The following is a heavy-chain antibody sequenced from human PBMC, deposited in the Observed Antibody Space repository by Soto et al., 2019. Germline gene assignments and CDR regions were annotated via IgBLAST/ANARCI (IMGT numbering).Heavy chain of an antibody. CDR3: AARYCSGGSCYFVGLLDY. V-gene: IGHV1-69*13. J-gene: IGHJ4*02. CDR2: IIPIFGTA. Sequence: SVKVSCKASGGTFSSYAISWVRQAPGQGLEWMGGIIPIFGTANYAQKFQGRVTITADESTSTAYMELSSLRSEDTAVYYCAARYCSGGSCYFVGLLDYWGQGTLVTVSS. CDR1: GGTFSSYA. D-gene: IGHD2-15*01.